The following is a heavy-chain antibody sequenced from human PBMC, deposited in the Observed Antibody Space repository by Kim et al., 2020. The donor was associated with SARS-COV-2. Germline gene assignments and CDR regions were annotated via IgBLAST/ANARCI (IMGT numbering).Heavy chain of an antibody. CDR1: GFSFGDFT. CDR3: SREEGYNFLRFDL. D-gene: IGHD3-3*01. J-gene: IGHJ4*02. Sequence: GGSLRLSCTGSGFSFGDFTINWVRQAPGKGLEWVGFIRSKNYGWAKEYAASVKGRFTISRDDSKSIAYLQMDSLKNEDTAVYYCSREEGYNFLRFDLWGQGTLVTVSS. CDR2: IRSKNYGWAK. V-gene: IGHV3-49*04.